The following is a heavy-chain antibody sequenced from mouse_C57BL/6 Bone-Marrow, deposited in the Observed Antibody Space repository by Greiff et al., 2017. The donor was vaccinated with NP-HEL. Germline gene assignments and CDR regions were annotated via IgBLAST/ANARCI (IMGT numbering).Heavy chain of an antibody. CDR1: GYTFTSYW. Sequence: QVQLQQSGAELVKPGASVKLSCKASGYTFTSYWMQWVKQRPGQGLEWIGEIDPSDSYTNYNQKFKGKATLTVDTSSSTAYMQLRSLTSEDSAVYYCARDYYGSWYFDVWGTGTTVTVSS. V-gene: IGHV1-50*01. D-gene: IGHD1-1*01. J-gene: IGHJ1*03. CDR3: ARDYYGSWYFDV. CDR2: IDPSDSYT.